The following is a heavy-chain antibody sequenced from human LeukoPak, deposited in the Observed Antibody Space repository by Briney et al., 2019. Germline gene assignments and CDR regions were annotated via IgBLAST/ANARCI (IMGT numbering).Heavy chain of an antibody. CDR3: AKDWGYSSSQGYYFDY. D-gene: IGHD6-13*01. J-gene: IGHJ4*02. CDR1: GFTFSSYA. Sequence: GGSLRLSCAASGFTFSSYAVSWVRQAPGKGLEWVSSISGSGVATYSADSVKGRFTISRDNSKNTLYLQMNSLRAEDTAVYYCAKDWGYSSSQGYYFDYWGQGTLVTVSS. CDR2: ISGSGVAT. V-gene: IGHV3-23*01.